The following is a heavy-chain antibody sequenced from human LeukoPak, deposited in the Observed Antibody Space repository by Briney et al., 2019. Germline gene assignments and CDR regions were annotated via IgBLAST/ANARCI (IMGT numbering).Heavy chain of an antibody. V-gene: IGHV4-38-2*02. D-gene: IGHD3-16*01. J-gene: IGHJ3*02. CDR3: ARDKEIWDAFDI. CDR1: GYSISSGYY. CDR2: IYHSGST. Sequence: SETLSLTCTVSGYSISSGYYWGWIRQPPGKGLEWIGSIYHSGSTYYNPSLKSRATISVDTSKNQFSLKLSSVTAADTAVYYCARDKEIWDAFDIWGQGTMVTVSS.